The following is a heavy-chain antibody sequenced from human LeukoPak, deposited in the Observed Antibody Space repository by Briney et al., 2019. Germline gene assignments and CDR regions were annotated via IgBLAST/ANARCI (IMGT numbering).Heavy chain of an antibody. Sequence: PGGSLRLSCAASGFTFSNYAMSWVRQAPGKGLEWVSAISGSGGSTYYADSVKGRFTISRDNSKNTLYLQMNSLRAEDTAVYYCAKEWNYYGSGSYSDYWGQGTLVTVSS. D-gene: IGHD3-10*01. CDR3: AKEWNYYGSGSYSDY. V-gene: IGHV3-23*01. CDR2: ISGSGGST. J-gene: IGHJ4*02. CDR1: GFTFSNYA.